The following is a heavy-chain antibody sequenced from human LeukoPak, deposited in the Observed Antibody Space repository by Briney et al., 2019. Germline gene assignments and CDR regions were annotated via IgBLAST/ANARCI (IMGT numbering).Heavy chain of an antibody. V-gene: IGHV3-23*01. Sequence: PGGSLRLSCAASGFTFSGYAMSWVRQAPGKGLEWVSAISGSGGSTYYADSVKGRFTISRDNSKNTLYLQMNSLRAEDTAVYYCAKDMSIVVVPAALPYYFDFLGQGTLVPVSS. CDR2: ISGSGGST. D-gene: IGHD2-2*02. CDR1: GFTFSGYA. J-gene: IGHJ4*02. CDR3: AKDMSIVVVPAALPYYFDF.